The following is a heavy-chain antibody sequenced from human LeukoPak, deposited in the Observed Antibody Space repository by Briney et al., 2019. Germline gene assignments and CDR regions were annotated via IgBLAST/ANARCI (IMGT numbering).Heavy chain of an antibody. Sequence: GGSLRLSCAASGFTFNNYAMSWVRQAPGKGLEWVSAISGGGDATKYADSVKGRFTISRDNSKNTLSLQMNSLRAEDTALYYCAKDKDYGGNSCYFDYWGQGTLVTVSS. CDR3: AKDKDYGGNSCYFDY. V-gene: IGHV3-23*01. CDR2: ISGGGDAT. CDR1: GFTFNNYA. J-gene: IGHJ4*02. D-gene: IGHD4-23*01.